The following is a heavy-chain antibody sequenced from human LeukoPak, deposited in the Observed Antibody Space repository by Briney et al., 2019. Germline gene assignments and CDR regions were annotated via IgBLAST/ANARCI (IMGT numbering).Heavy chain of an antibody. CDR1: GDSLNTYY. D-gene: IGHD2-21*02. CDR3: ARVVGGVVTSNWFDP. V-gene: IGHV4-59*01. Sequence: SETLPHTCTVSGDSLNTYYWTWIRQTPGKELEWIGFVASSGTSNYNPSLKSRVSISIDTSKNQFSLALTSVTPADTAVYYWARVVGGVVTSNWFDPWGQGTLVSVSS. CDR2: VASSGTS. J-gene: IGHJ5*02.